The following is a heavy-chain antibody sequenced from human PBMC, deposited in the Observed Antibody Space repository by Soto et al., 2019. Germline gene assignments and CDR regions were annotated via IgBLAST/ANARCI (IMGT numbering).Heavy chain of an antibody. V-gene: IGHV1-8*01. D-gene: IGHD4-4*01. CDR2: MNPNSGNT. J-gene: IGHJ4*02. Sequence: QVQLVQSGAEVKKPGASVKVSCKASGYTFTSYDINWVRQATGQGLEWMGWMNPNSGNTGYAQKFQGRVTMTRNTSINTAYMELSSLRSEDTAVYYCARIDIRRGITVTTGDYWGQGTLVTVSS. CDR3: ARIDIRRGITVTTGDY. CDR1: GYTFTSYD.